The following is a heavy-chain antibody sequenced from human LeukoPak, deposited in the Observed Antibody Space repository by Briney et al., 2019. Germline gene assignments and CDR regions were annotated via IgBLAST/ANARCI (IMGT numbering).Heavy chain of an antibody. J-gene: IGHJ4*02. CDR1: GGSISSSSYY. CDR3: ARVLLWFGEWYFDY. CDR2: IYYSGST. V-gene: IGHV4-39*07. Sequence: SETLSLTCTVSGGSISSSSYYWGWIRQPPGKGLEWIGSIYYSGSTYYNPSLKSRVTISADTPKNQFSLKLSSVAAADTAVYYCARVLLWFGEWYFDYWGQGTLVTVSS. D-gene: IGHD3-10*01.